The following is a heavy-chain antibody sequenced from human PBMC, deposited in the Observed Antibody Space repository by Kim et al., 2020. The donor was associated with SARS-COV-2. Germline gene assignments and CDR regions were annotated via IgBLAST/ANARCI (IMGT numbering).Heavy chain of an antibody. J-gene: IGHJ3*02. Sequence: GGSLRLSCAASGFTFSSYWMTWVRQAPGKGLEWVANIKQDGNQKYYVDSVKGRFTISRENAKNSLYLQMNSRRAEDTAVYYCARDGDLYSSGKDAFDIWGQGTMVTVSS. CDR1: GFTFSSYW. CDR2: IKQDGNQK. CDR3: ARDGDLYSSGKDAFDI. V-gene: IGHV3-7*01. D-gene: IGHD6-19*01.